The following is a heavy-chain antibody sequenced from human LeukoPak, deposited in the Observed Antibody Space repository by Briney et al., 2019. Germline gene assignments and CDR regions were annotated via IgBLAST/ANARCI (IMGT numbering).Heavy chain of an antibody. J-gene: IGHJ6*03. CDR3: ARGRVSSSTWYSTYYYYFYMDV. CDR1: GDSLSIYY. Sequence: SETLSLTCTVSGDSLSIYYWTWIRQPPGKGLEWIGYIDHTGSTNYNPSLNSRVTISRDTSKNDFSLRLTSVTATDTAVYFCARGRVSSSTWYSTYYYYFYMDVWGKGTTVIVSS. V-gene: IGHV4-59*01. CDR2: IDHTGST. D-gene: IGHD6-13*01.